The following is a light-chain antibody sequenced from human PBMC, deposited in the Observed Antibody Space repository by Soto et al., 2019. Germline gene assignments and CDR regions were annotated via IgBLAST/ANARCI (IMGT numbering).Light chain of an antibody. J-gene: IGLJ3*02. V-gene: IGLV2-14*03. Sequence: QSALTQPASVSGSPGQSITISCTGTSSDVGGYNYVSWYQQHPGKAPKPMIYDVSSRPSGVSNRFSGSKSGNTASLTISGLQAEDEADYYCSSYTSSSTVVFGGGTKLTVL. CDR3: SSYTSSSTVV. CDR1: SSDVGGYNY. CDR2: DVS.